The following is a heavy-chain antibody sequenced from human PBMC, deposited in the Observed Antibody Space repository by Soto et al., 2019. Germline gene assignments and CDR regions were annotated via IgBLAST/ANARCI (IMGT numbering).Heavy chain of an antibody. J-gene: IGHJ6*02. CDR1: GYTFTSYA. Sequence: ASVKVSCKASGYTFTSYAMHWVRQAPGQRLEWMGWINAGNGNTKYSQKFPGRVTITRDTSASTAYMELSSLRSEDTAVYYCARDRSTNYYYYGMDVWGQGTTVTVSS. D-gene: IGHD2-2*01. CDR3: ARDRSTNYYYYGMDV. CDR2: INAGNGNT. V-gene: IGHV1-3*01.